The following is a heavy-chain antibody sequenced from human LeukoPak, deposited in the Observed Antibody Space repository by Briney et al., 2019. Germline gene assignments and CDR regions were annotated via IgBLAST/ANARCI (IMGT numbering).Heavy chain of an antibody. J-gene: IGHJ4*02. CDR1: GGSISSSSYY. Sequence: SETLSLTCTVSGGSISSSSYYWGWLRQPPGKGLEWIGSIYYSGSTYYNPSLKSRVTISVDTSRNQFSLKLSSVTAADTAVYYCAREGYSSGWYVGYWGQGTLVTVSS. CDR2: IYYSGST. D-gene: IGHD6-19*01. CDR3: AREGYSSGWYVGY. V-gene: IGHV4-39*07.